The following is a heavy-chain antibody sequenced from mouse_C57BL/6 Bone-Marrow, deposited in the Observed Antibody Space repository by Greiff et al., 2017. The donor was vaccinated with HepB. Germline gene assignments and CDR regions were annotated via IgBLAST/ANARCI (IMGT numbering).Heavy chain of an antibody. CDR3: ARLGISGNYGLYAMDY. D-gene: IGHD2-1*01. Sequence: VQPQQSGPELVKPGASVKIPCKASGYTFPDYNMDWVKQSHGKSLEWIGDINPNNGGTIYNQKFKGKATLTVDQSSSTAYMELRSLTSEDTAVYYCARLGISGNYGLYAMDYWGQGTSVTVSS. J-gene: IGHJ4*01. V-gene: IGHV1-18*01. CDR1: GYTFPDYN. CDR2: INPNNGGT.